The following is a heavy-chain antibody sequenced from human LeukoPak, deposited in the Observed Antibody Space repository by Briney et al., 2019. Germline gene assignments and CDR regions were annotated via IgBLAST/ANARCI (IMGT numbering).Heavy chain of an antibody. Sequence: SETLSLTCTVSGGSISSSSYYWGWIRQPPGKGLEWIGEINHSGSTNYNPSLKSRVTISVDTSKNQFSLKLSSVTAADTAVYYCARGVYYDSSGYWWPNYYMDVWGKGTTVTVSS. V-gene: IGHV4-39*07. D-gene: IGHD3-22*01. CDR1: GGSISSSSYY. CDR3: ARGVYYDSSGYWWPNYYMDV. CDR2: INHSGST. J-gene: IGHJ6*03.